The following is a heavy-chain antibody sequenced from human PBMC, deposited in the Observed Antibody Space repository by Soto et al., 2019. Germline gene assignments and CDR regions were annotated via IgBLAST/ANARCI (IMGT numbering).Heavy chain of an antibody. J-gene: IGHJ6*02. CDR1: GDSVSSNGAG. CDR3: ARVHCSAGTCLDGLDF. V-gene: IGHV6-1*01. D-gene: IGHD2-15*01. Sequence: PSQTLSLTCAISGDSVSSNGAGWNWIRQSPSRGLQWLGRIYYRSKWFHDYAASVESRMAINPDTSRNQFSLQLNYVTPEDTAVYYCARVHCSAGTCLDGLDFWGQGTTVTVSS. CDR2: IYYRSKWFH.